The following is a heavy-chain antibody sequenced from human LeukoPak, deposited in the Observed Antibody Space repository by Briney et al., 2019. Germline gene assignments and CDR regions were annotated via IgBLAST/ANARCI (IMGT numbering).Heavy chain of an antibody. CDR1: GFTFSSYS. Sequence: GGSLRLSCAASGFTFSSYSMNWVRQAPGKGLEWVSSISSSSSYIYYADSVKGRFTISRDNSKNTLYLQMNSLRAEDTAVYYCAKERPSSGWGQGTLVTVSS. V-gene: IGHV3-21*01. D-gene: IGHD6-19*01. J-gene: IGHJ4*02. CDR3: AKERPSSG. CDR2: ISSSSSYI.